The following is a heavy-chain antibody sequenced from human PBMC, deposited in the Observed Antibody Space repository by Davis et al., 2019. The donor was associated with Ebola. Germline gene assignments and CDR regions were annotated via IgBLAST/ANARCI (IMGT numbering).Heavy chain of an antibody. CDR3: ARHKYITSFGDY. CDR2: IYPGDSET. CDR1: GYSFTSYS. J-gene: IGHJ4*02. D-gene: IGHD3-16*01. Sequence: GESLKISCKGSGYSFTSYSIGWVRQMPGKGLEWMGIIYPGDSETRYSPSVQGQVTISADKSISTAYLQWSSLKASDTAMYYCARHKYITSFGDYWGQGTLVTVSS. V-gene: IGHV5-51*01.